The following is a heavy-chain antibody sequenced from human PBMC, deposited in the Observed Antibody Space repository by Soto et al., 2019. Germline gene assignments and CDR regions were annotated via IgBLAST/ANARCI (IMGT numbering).Heavy chain of an antibody. Sequence: SETLSLTCTVSDGSISHYYWSWIRQPPGEGLEWIGHIFYTGSTDYNPSLKSRVTISVDTSKNQFSLKLSSVTAADTAVYYCAGQYYDFWSGYYTPPDVWGQGTTVTVS. CDR3: AGQYYDFWSGYYTPPDV. V-gene: IGHV4-59*12. CDR2: IFYTGST. CDR1: DGSISHYY. D-gene: IGHD3-3*01. J-gene: IGHJ6*02.